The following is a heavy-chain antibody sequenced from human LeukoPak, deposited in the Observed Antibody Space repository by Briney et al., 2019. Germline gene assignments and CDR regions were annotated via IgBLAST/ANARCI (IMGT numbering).Heavy chain of an antibody. V-gene: IGHV3-21*01. D-gene: IGHD2-2*01. J-gene: IGHJ6*02. CDR3: ARVGCTSTSCYYYYYGMDV. Sequence: TGGSLRLSCAASRFTFSSYSMNWVRQAPGKGLEWVSSISSDSSYIYYADSVKGRFTISRDNAKNSLYLQMNSLRAEDTAVYYCARVGCTSTSCYYYYYGMDVWGQGTTVTVSS. CDR1: RFTFSSYS. CDR2: ISSDSSYI.